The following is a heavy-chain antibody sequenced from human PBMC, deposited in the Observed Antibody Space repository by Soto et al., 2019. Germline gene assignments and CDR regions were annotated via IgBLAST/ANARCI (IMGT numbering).Heavy chain of an antibody. Sequence: GESLTISCTCSGYSFTGYWISWVRQMPGKGLEWMGRIDPSDSYTNYSPSFQGHVTISADKSISTAYLQWSSLKASDTAMYYCASLAVHCYGMDVWGQGTTVTVSS. D-gene: IGHD2-21*01. CDR2: IDPSDSYT. J-gene: IGHJ6*02. CDR1: GYSFTGYW. V-gene: IGHV5-10-1*01. CDR3: ASLAVHCYGMDV.